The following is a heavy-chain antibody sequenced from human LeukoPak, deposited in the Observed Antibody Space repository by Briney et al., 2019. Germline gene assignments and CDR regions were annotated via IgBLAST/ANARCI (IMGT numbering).Heavy chain of an antibody. Sequence: GGSLRLSCVGSGFTLSSYSITWVRQAPGKGLEWVSYISGSSTTTYYADSVKGRFTISRDNAKNSLYLQMNSLRDEDTAVYYCARVPFAFDIWGQGIMVTVSS. CDR2: ISGSSTTT. J-gene: IGHJ3*02. V-gene: IGHV3-48*02. CDR1: GFTLSSYS. CDR3: ARVPFAFDI.